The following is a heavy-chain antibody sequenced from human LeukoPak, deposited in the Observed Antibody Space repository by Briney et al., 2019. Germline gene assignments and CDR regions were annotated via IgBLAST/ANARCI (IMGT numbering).Heavy chain of an antibody. CDR1: GFTFSSYG. J-gene: IGHJ4*02. Sequence: GGSLRLSCAASGFTFSSYGMRWVRQAPGKGLEWVAFIRYDGSNKYYADSVKGRFTISRDNSNNTLYLQMNSLRAEGTAVYYCAKDRMVRGVIILGSSYFDYWGQGTLVTVSS. CDR3: AKDRMVRGVIILGSSYFDY. D-gene: IGHD3-10*01. V-gene: IGHV3-30*02. CDR2: IRYDGSNK.